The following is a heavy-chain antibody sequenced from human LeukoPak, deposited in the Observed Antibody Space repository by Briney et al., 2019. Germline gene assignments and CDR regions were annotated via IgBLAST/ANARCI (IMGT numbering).Heavy chain of an antibody. CDR3: ARVVRGVVTSNWFDP. Sequence: SETLSLTCTVSGDSLNTYYWTWIRQTPGKELEWIGFVASSGTSNYNPSLKSRVSISIDTSKNQFSLALTSVTPADTAVYYCARVVRGVVTSNWFDPWGQGTLVSVPS. D-gene: IGHD2-21*02. CDR2: VASSGTS. J-gene: IGHJ5*02. V-gene: IGHV4-59*01. CDR1: GDSLNTYY.